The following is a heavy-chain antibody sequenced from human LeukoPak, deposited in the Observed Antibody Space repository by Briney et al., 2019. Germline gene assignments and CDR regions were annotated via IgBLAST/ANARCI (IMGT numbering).Heavy chain of an antibody. CDR1: GFTFSSYS. V-gene: IGHV3-21*01. J-gene: IGHJ4*02. CDR2: ISSSSSYI. CDR3: ASPGGPAAGRFDY. D-gene: IGHD6-13*01. Sequence: GGSLRLSCAASGFTFSSYSMNWVRQAPGKGLEWVSSISSSSSYIYYADSVKGRFTISRDNAKNSLYLQMNSLRAEDTAVYYCASPGGPAAGRFDYWGQGTLVTVSP.